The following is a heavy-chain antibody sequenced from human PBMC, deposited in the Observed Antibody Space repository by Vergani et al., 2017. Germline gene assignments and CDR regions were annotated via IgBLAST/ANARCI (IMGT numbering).Heavy chain of an antibody. CDR1: GFTFSSYA. D-gene: IGHD6-6*01. CDR2: ISYDGSNK. V-gene: IGHV3-30-3*01. Sequence: VQLVESGGGLVQPGGSLRLSCAASGFTFSSYAMHWVRQAPGKGLVWVAVISYDGSNKSYADSVKGRFTISRDNSKNTLYLQMNSLRAEDTAVYYCAKDRGIAARLLGYWGQGTLVTVSS. J-gene: IGHJ4*02. CDR3: AKDRGIAARLLGY.